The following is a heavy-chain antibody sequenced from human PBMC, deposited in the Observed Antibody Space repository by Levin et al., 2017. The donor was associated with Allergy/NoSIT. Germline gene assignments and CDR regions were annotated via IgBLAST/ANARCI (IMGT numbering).Heavy chain of an antibody. CDR3: AREKGYYYGSGPLDY. V-gene: IGHV3-30-3*01. CDR2: ISYDGSNK. Sequence: SGGSLRLSCAASGFTFSSYAMHWVRQAPGKGLEWVAVISYDGSNKYYADSVKGRFTISRDNSKNTLYLQMNSLRAEDTAVYYCAREKGYYYGSGPLDYWGRGTLVTVSS. J-gene: IGHJ4*02. D-gene: IGHD3-10*01. CDR1: GFTFSSYA.